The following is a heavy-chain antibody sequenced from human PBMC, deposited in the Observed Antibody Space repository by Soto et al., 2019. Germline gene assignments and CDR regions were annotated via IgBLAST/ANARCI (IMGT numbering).Heavy chain of an antibody. CDR1: GVTVSSNY. V-gene: IGHV3-53*05. J-gene: IGHJ4*02. CDR3: TRAPRGIIVAPDY. D-gene: IGHD6-19*01. CDR2: IYSGGST. Sequence: PGGCLRLSCAASGVTVSSNYMSWVRQAPGKGLEWVSVIYSGGSTYYADSVKGRFTISRDNSKNTLYLQMSSLTSEDTAVYYCTRAPRGIIVAPDYWGQGTLVTVSS.